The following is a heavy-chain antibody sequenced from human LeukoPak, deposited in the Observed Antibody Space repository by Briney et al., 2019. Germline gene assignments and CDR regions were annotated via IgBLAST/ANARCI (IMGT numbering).Heavy chain of an antibody. CDR1: GYTFTSYY. CDR3: ARGGRWELPRPYAFDI. J-gene: IGHJ3*02. CDR2: INPSGGST. Sequence: GASVKVSCKASGYTFTSYYMHWVRQAPGQGLEWMGIINPSGGSTSYAQKFQGRVTMTRDMSTSTVYMELRSLRSDDTAVYYCARGGRWELPRPYAFDIWGQGTMVTVSS. D-gene: IGHD1-26*01. V-gene: IGHV1-46*01.